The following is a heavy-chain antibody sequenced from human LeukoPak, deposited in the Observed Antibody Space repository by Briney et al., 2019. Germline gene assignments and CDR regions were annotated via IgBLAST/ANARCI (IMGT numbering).Heavy chain of an antibody. CDR2: INPSGGST. Sequence: GASVTVSCKASGYTFTSYYMHWVRQAPGQGLEWMGIINPSGGSTTYAQKFQGRVTMTRDMSTSTVYMELSSLRSEDTAVYYCATPSGGYWGQGTLVTVSS. CDR3: ATPSGGY. J-gene: IGHJ4*02. V-gene: IGHV1-46*01. D-gene: IGHD6-25*01. CDR1: GYTFTSYY.